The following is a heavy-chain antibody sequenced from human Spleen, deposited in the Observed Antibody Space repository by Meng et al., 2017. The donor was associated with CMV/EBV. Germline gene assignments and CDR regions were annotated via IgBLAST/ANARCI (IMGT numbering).Heavy chain of an antibody. CDR2: IKSDGSGS. Sequence: GGSLRLSCAASGFTFSSHWMHWVRQAPGKGLVWVSRIKSDGSGSTYADSVEGRFTISRDNSKNTLYLQMNSLRAEDTAVYYCATSMTRRIDAFDIWGQGTMVTVSS. J-gene: IGHJ3*02. D-gene: IGHD4-11*01. CDR3: ATSMTRRIDAFDI. CDR1: GFTFSSHW. V-gene: IGHV3-74*01.